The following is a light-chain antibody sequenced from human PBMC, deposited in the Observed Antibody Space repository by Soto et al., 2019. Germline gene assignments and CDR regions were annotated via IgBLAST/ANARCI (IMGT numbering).Light chain of an antibody. J-gene: IGKJ3*01. CDR1: QSCLYSSNHKQY. CDR3: QQYYNIPPT. CDR2: WAS. Sequence: DILLTQSPASLAVSMCERPTLNCKSSQSCLYSSNHKQYFALEQEKPGQPPKLPIHWASTRESGVPDRFSGSGSGTDFTLTISSLQAEDVAVYSCQQYYNIPPTFGPGNKVDIK. V-gene: IGKV4-1*01.